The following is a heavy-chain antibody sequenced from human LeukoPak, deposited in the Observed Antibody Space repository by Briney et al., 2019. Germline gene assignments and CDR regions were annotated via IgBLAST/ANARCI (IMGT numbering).Heavy chain of an antibody. V-gene: IGHV4-61*01. J-gene: IGHJ4*02. CDR2: IYYSGST. Sequence: SETLSLTCTVSGGSVSSGTYYWSWIRQPPGKGLEWIGYIYYSGSTNYNPSLKSRVTISVDTSKNQFSLKLTSVTAADTAVYYCARSRGPNILTGYYMPYYFDYWGQGTLVTVSS. D-gene: IGHD3-9*01. CDR1: GGSVSSGTYY. CDR3: ARSRGPNILTGYYMPYYFDY.